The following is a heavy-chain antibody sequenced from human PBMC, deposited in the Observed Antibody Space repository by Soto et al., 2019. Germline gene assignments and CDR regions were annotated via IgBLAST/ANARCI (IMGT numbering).Heavy chain of an antibody. CDR1: GFNVGAFA. D-gene: IGHD1-20*01. V-gene: IGHV3-23*01. Sequence: EVQLLESGGDLVQPGGSLRLCCAASGFNVGAFAVNWVRQAPGKGLEWVSGISVSDAFIYYADSVRGRFSISRDASENILYLQMNSLRVDDTALYYCTRETVAGITGLDYWGPGTLVTVS. CDR3: TRETVAGITGLDY. CDR2: ISVSDAFI. J-gene: IGHJ4*02.